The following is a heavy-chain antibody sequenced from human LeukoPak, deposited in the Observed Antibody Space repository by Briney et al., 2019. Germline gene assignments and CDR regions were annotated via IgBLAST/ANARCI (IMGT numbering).Heavy chain of an antibody. J-gene: IGHJ6*02. CDR2: VNPNGGGT. Sequence: ASVKVSCRTSGYTFAAYYIHWGRKAPGQGREWRGWVNPNGGGTNYAQKFKDRLTMTRDTSISTAYMELSSLESDDTAVYFCAREGVGGAYAMDVWGQGTTVTVSS. V-gene: IGHV1-2*02. CDR1: GYTFAAYY. CDR3: AREGVGGAYAMDV. D-gene: IGHD2-21*01.